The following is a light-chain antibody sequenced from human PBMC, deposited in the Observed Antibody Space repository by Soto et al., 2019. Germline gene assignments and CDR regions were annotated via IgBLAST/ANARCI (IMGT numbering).Light chain of an antibody. CDR2: RNN. J-gene: IGLJ2*01. CDR3: AAWDDILSGHVV. Sequence: QSVLTQPPSASGTPGQRVTISCSGSYSNIGSNYVYWYQQLPGTAPKLLIYRNNQRPSGVPDRFSGSKSGTSASLTISGLRSEDEADYYCAAWDDILSGHVVFGGGTQLTVL. CDR1: YSNIGSNY. V-gene: IGLV1-47*01.